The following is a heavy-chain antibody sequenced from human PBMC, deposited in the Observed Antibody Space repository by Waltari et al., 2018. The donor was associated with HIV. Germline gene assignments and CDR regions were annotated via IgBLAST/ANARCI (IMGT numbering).Heavy chain of an antibody. Sequence: QVHLLESGGGVVQPGRSLRLSCAASGFTFSSYGMHWVRQAPGKGLEWVALIWYDGSHEYYVDSVKGRFTISRDNSRKTLDLQRNSLRVEDTAVYYCARDGQGPRGFDQWGQGTLVTVAS. CDR3: ARDGQGPRGFDQ. J-gene: IGHJ4*02. D-gene: IGHD3-10*01. V-gene: IGHV3-33*01. CDR1: GFTFSSYG. CDR2: IWYDGSHE.